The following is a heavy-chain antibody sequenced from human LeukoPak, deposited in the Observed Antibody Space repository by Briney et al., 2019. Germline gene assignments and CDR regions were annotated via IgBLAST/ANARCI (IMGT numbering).Heavy chain of an antibody. CDR2: IYTGGRT. CDR3: AKNFYSISDAFDL. Sequence: TGGSLRLSCAASGFSISMKYMNWVRQPPGKGLGWVSIIYTGGRTYYADSVKGRFTISRDDSKNTLYLQMNSLRAEDSAVYFCAKNFYSISDAFDLWGQGTMVTVSS. CDR1: GFSISMKY. D-gene: IGHD3-3*01. J-gene: IGHJ3*01. V-gene: IGHV3-66*01.